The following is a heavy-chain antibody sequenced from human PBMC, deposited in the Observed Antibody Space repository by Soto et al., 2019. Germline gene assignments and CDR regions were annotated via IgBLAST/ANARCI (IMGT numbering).Heavy chain of an antibody. CDR1: GFTFSSYA. CDR2: ISGSGGST. J-gene: IGHJ3*02. V-gene: IGHV3-23*01. Sequence: GGSLRLSCAASGFTFSSYAMSWVRQAPGKGLEWVSAISGSGGSTYYADSVKGRFTISRDNSKNTLYLQMNSLRAEDTAVYYCATAGLDYGDPPDAFDIWGQGTMVTVSS. D-gene: IGHD4-17*01. CDR3: ATAGLDYGDPPDAFDI.